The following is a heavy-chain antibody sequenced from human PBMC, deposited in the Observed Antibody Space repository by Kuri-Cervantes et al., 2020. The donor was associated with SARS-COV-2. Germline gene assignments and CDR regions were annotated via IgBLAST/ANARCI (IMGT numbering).Heavy chain of an antibody. J-gene: IGHJ2*01. V-gene: IGHV4-34*01. CDR2: INHSGST. CDR1: GGSLSYYY. D-gene: IGHD6-13*01. CDR3: ARAELGLGWFFDL. Sequence: SETLSLTCEVYGGSLSYYYWSWVRQPPGKGLEWIGEINHSGSTNYNPSLKSRIPISGDTSKNQFSLKLSSVTAADTAVYYCARAELGLGWFFDLWGRGTLVTVSS.